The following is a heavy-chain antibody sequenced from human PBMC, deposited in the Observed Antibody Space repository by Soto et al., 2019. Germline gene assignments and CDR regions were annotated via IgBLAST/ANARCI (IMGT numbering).Heavy chain of an antibody. J-gene: IGHJ4*02. V-gene: IGHV3-74*01. CDR1: GLRFSDHW. CDR3: TRDPLYYGASLDF. D-gene: IGHD2-21*01. CDR2: ITRDGSNP. Sequence: QLVESGGGLVQPGGSLRLSCAVSGLRFSDHWMHWVRQGPGKWLVWVSRITRDGSNPIYADSVKGRFTISRDNAKNTLYLQMNSLRVEDTAVYYCTRDPLYYGASLDFWGQGTLVTVSS.